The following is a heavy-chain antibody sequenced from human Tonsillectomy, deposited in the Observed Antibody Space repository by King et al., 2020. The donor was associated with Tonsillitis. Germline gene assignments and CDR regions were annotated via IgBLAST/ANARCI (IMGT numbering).Heavy chain of an antibody. J-gene: IGHJ3*02. CDR2: VYYSGSA. D-gene: IGHD4-17*01. CDR1: GVSITSYS. V-gene: IGHV4-59*01. CDR3: ARVIRRGQSSTVYFDI. Sequence: VQLQESGPGLVKPSETLSLTCTVSGVSITSYSWSWIRQSPGKGLEWIGNVYYSGSANNNPSLKSRVTMSVDTSAKQFSLELSSVTTADTAVYFCARVIRRGQSSTVYFDIWGQGTKVTVSS.